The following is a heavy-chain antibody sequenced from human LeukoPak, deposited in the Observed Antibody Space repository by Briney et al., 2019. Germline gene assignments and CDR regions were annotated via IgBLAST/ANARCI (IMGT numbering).Heavy chain of an antibody. V-gene: IGHV4-39*07. CDR2: IYYSGTP. Sequence: KASQTLSLTCTVSGGSVSSASDFWGWIRQPPGKGLEWIGTIYYSGTPYYNASLKSRVSISLHTSKNQFSLKLSSVNAPDTGVYYCSRDPTVVTLGGYFDSWGQGTLVSVSS. CDR1: GGSVSSASDF. D-gene: IGHD4-23*01. J-gene: IGHJ4*02. CDR3: SRDPTVVTLGGYFDS.